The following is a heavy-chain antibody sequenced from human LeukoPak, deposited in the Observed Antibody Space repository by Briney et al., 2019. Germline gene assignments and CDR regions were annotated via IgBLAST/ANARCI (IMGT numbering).Heavy chain of an antibody. CDR2: IAGSDTRT. V-gene: IGHV3-48*04. CDR1: GFSLSTYS. Sequence: GGSLRLSCAASGFSLSTYSLNWVRQAPGKGLEWVSYIAGSDTRTYYADSVKGRFTIFRDNTKNSLYLQMNSLRVEDTGLYCTTLGYHLDSWGQGALVTVSS. D-gene: IGHD3-22*01. J-gene: IGHJ4*02. CDR3: TTLGYHLDS.